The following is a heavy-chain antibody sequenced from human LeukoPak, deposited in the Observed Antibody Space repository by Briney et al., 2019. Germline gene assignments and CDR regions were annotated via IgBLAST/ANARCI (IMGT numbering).Heavy chain of an antibody. J-gene: IGHJ4*02. CDR2: VDPEDGET. Sequence: ASVKVSCXVSGYTFTDYYMHWVQQARGKGLEWMGLVDPEDGETIYAEKFQGRVTITADTSTDTAYMELSSLRSEDTAVYYCATGWNRLLNRSFDYWGQGTLVTVSS. CDR1: GYTFTDYY. CDR3: ATGWNRLLNRSFDY. D-gene: IGHD2-15*01. V-gene: IGHV1-69-2*01.